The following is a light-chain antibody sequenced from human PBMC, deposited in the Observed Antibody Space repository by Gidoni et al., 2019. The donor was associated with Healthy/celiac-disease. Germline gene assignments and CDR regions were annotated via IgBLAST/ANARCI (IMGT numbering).Light chain of an antibody. CDR2: GAS. Sequence: EIALSQSPGYLSLSQGERATLSCRASHSVSSSYLAWDQQNPGPAPRLLIYGASSRATGIPDRFSGSGSGTDFTLTISRLEPEDFAVYYCQQYGSSMFSFGQGTKLEIK. CDR1: HSVSSSY. V-gene: IGKV3-20*01. CDR3: QQYGSSMFS. J-gene: IGKJ2*03.